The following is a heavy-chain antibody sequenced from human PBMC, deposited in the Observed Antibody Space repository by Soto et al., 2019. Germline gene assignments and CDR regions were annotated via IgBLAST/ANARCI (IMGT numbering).Heavy chain of an antibody. CDR1: GGSVSSGSYY. J-gene: IGHJ4*02. D-gene: IGHD2-8*01. V-gene: IGHV4-61*01. CDR3: ARYNSYAIDY. Sequence: SETLSLTCTVSGGSVSSGSYYWSWIRQPPGKGLEWIGYIYYSGTTHYNPSLKSRVTISVDTSKKQFSLKMTSVTAADRAMYFCARYNSYAIDYWGRGTLVTVSS. CDR2: IYYSGTT.